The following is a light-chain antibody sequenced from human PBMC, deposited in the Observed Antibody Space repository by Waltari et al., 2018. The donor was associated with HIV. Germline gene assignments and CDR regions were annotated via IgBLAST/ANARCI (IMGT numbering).Light chain of an antibody. V-gene: IGLV1-44*01. Sequence: QSVLTQPPSASGTPGQRVTISCSGRRSYIGSPHVYWYQQRPGTAPKLLIYSNNQRPSGVPDRFSGSKSGTSASLAISGLQSEDEADYYCAAWDDSLNGWVFGGGTKLTVL. CDR2: SNN. CDR3: AAWDDSLNGWV. J-gene: IGLJ3*02. CDR1: RSYIGSPH.